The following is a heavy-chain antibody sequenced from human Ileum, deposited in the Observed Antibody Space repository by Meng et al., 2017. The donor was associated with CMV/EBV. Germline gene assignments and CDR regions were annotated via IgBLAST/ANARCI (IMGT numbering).Heavy chain of an antibody. J-gene: IGHJ4*02. V-gene: IGHV3-21*06. CDR3: ARVSGSSFAY. CDR1: GFSFSSSS. CDR2: ISNSVNYI. D-gene: IGHD3-10*01. Sequence: LSCAASGFSFSSSSMNWVRQAPGKGLEWVSSISNSVNYIYYADSVKGRFTISRDNPKNSLYLQMNSLRAEDTAAYYCARVSGSSFAYWGQGTLVTVSS.